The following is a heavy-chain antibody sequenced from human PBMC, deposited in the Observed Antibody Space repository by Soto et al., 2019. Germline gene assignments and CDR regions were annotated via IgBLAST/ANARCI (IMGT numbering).Heavy chain of an antibody. CDR1: GYTFTSYA. J-gene: IGHJ3*02. D-gene: IGHD2-21*02. Sequence: ASVKVSCKASGYTFTSYAMHWVRQAPGQRLEWMGWINAYNGNTNYAQKLQGRVTMTTDTSTSTAYMELRSLRSDDTAVYYCARACGGDCIGAFDIWGQGTMVTVS. V-gene: IGHV1-18*01. CDR2: INAYNGNT. CDR3: ARACGGDCIGAFDI.